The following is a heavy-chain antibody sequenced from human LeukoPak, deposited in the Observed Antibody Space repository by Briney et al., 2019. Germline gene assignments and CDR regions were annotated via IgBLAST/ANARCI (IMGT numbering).Heavy chain of an antibody. CDR3: ARDERYDSSGYPFDY. V-gene: IGHV1-2*02. J-gene: IGHJ4*02. Sequence: ASVKVSCKASGYTFTGHFMHWVRQAPGQGLEWMGWINPNSGGTNYAQKFQGRVTMTRDTSFSTAYMELTRLKSDDAAVYYCARDERYDSSGYPFDYWGQGTLVTVSS. D-gene: IGHD3-22*01. CDR2: INPNSGGT. CDR1: GYTFTGHF.